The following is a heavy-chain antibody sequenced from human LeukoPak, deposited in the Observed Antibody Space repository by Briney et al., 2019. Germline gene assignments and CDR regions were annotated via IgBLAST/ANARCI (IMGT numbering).Heavy chain of an antibody. D-gene: IGHD6-19*01. CDR3: AKTHSSGWSSFDY. J-gene: IGHJ4*02. V-gene: IGHV3-38-3*01. CDR1: GFTVSSNE. Sequence: GGSLRLSCAASGFTVSSNEMSWVRQAPGKGLEWVSSISGGSTYYADSRKGRFTISRDNSKNTLYLQMNSLRAEDTAVYYCAKTHSSGWSSFDYWGQGTLVTVSS. CDR2: ISGGST.